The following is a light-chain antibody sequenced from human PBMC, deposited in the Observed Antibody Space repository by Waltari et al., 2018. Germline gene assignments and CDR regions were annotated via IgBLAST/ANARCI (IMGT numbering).Light chain of an antibody. CDR2: DAS. V-gene: IGKV1-33*01. CDR3: QLYDDFPPYT. Sequence: DIQMTQSPSPLSASVGDRVTISCQASRDIKNFLNWYQQQPGKAPTLLIYDASNLEIGVPSRFSGRGSGTHFTLTITNVKPEDVATYYCQLYDDFPPYTFGQGTKLDIK. J-gene: IGKJ2*01. CDR1: RDIKNF.